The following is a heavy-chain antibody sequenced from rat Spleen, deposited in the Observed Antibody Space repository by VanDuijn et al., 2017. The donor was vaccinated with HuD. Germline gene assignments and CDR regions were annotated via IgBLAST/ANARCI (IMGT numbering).Heavy chain of an antibody. CDR3: TTDGPLGGYFDY. Sequence: EVQLVESGGGLVQPGRSLKLSCAASGFTFSDYNMAWVRQAPKKGLEWVASITNTGGSIYYPASVKGRFTISRDNAQNTLYLQMNSLRSEDTATYYCTTDGPLGGYFDYWGQGVMVTVSS. V-gene: IGHV5-20*01. D-gene: IGHD5-1*01. J-gene: IGHJ2*01. CDR1: GFTFSDYN. CDR2: ITNTGGSI.